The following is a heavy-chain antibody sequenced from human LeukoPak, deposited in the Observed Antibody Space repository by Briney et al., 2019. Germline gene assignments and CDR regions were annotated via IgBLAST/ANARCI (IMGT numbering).Heavy chain of an antibody. CDR2: INHSGST. D-gene: IGHD3-3*01. V-gene: IGHV4-34*01. CDR1: GGSFSGYY. CDR3: ARGYYDFWSGYWFDY. Sequence: SETLSLTCAVYGGSFSGYYWSWIRQPPGKGLEWIGEINHSGSTNYNPSLKSRVTISVDTSKNQFSLRLSSVTAADTAVYYCARGYYDFWSGYWFDYWGQGTLVTVSS. J-gene: IGHJ4*02.